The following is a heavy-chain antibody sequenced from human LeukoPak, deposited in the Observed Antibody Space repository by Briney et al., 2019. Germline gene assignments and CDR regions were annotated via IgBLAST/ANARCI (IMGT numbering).Heavy chain of an antibody. CDR3: AKGLWYYYDSSGYVDY. CDR2: IYSDGST. Sequence: GGSLRLSCAASGVSVSRNYMSWVRQAPGKGLEWVSEIYSDGSTYYAASVKGRFSISRDNSKNTVYLQMNSLRAEDTAVYYCAKGLWYYYDSSGYVDYWGQGTLVTVSS. D-gene: IGHD3-22*01. V-gene: IGHV3-53*01. J-gene: IGHJ4*02. CDR1: GVSVSRNY.